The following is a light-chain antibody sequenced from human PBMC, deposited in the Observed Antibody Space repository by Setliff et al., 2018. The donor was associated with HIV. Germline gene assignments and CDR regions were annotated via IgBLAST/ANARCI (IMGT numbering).Light chain of an antibody. V-gene: IGLV2-14*01. CDR2: DVS. Sequence: QSVLTQPASVSGSPGQSITISCTGTSSDVGGYNYVSWYQQHPGKAPKLMIYDVSKRPSGVSNRFSGSKSGNTASLTISGLQAEDEADYYCSSYTSSSTPQVFGTGTKGTVL. CDR1: SSDVGGYNY. J-gene: IGLJ1*01. CDR3: SSYTSSSTPQV.